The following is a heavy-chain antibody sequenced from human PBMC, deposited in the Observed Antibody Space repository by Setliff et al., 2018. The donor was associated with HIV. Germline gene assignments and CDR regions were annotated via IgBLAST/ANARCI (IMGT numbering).Heavy chain of an antibody. V-gene: IGHV1-69*10. Sequence: GASVKVSCKASGFTFNHYALSWVRQAPGQRPEWMGGTIPMSDIPNYAQNFQGRVTITADHSTTTTYMELSRLRSDDTAVYYCARGGIAAAGTLNYYYYGLDVWGQGTTVTVSS. CDR1: GFTFNHYA. CDR3: ARGGIAAAGTLNYYYYGLDV. D-gene: IGHD6-13*01. J-gene: IGHJ6*02. CDR2: TIPMSDIP.